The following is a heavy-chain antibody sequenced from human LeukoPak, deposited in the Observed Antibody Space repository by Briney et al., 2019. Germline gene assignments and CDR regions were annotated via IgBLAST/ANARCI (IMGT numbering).Heavy chain of an antibody. CDR3: ARDNSVEGIAWWFDP. J-gene: IGHJ5*02. D-gene: IGHD4-23*01. Sequence: GASVKVSCKASGYTFTGYYMHWVRQAPGQGLEWMGWINPNSGGTNYAQKFQGRVTMTRDMSTSTDYMELSSLRSEDTAVYYCARDNSVEGIAWWFDPWGQGTLVTVSP. V-gene: IGHV1-2*02. CDR2: INPNSGGT. CDR1: GYTFTGYY.